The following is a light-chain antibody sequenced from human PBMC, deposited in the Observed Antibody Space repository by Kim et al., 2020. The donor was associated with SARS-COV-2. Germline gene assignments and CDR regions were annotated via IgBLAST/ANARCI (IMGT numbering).Light chain of an antibody. Sequence: QSVLTQPPSASGTPGQTVTISCSGGDSNIGKTFVYWYQQLPGTAPKLLIYANYQRPSGVPDRFSASKSGTSASLAISGLRSEDEADYYCAAWDDNLSGRLFGGGTQLTVL. CDR1: DSNIGKTF. CDR2: ANY. J-gene: IGLJ3*02. CDR3: AAWDDNLSGRL. V-gene: IGLV1-47*02.